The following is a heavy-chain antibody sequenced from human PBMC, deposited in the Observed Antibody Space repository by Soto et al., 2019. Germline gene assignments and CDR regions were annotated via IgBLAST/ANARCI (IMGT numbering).Heavy chain of an antibody. D-gene: IGHD3-10*01. CDR2: IHQSGSP. J-gene: IGHJ4*02. Sequence: SETLSLTCAFSNFSLIKEYYWGWIRQPPGKGLEWIGSIHQSGSPYYNPSLKSRLTISIDKSKKQFSLRLSSVTAADTAVYYCARGAPRGIIHDFDSWGQGSLVTVSS. CDR3: ARGAPRGIIHDFDS. V-gene: IGHV4-38-2*01. CDR1: NFSLIKEYY.